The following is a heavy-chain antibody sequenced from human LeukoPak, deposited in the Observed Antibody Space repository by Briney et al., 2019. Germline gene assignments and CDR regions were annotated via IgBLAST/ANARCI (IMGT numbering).Heavy chain of an antibody. CDR1: GGSISSGSYY. J-gene: IGHJ5*02. CDR3: ARGPTTMVRGVIGFDP. D-gene: IGHD3-10*01. CDR2: IYTSGST. Sequence: SQTLSLTCTVSGGSISSGSYYWSWIWQPAGKGLEWIGRIYTSGSTNYNPSLKSRVTISVDTSKNQFSLKLSSVSAADTAVYYCARGPTTMVRGVIGFDPWGQGTLVTVSS. V-gene: IGHV4-61*02.